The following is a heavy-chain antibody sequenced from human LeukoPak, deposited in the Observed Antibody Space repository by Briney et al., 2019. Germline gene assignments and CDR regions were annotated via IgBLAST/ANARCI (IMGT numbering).Heavy chain of an antibody. CDR1: GFTFDDYA. V-gene: IGHV3-9*01. CDR2: ISWYSGSI. D-gene: IGHD4-17*01. J-gene: IGHJ5*02. Sequence: GRSLRLSCAAPGFTFDDYAMHWVRQAPGKGLEWVSGISWYSGSIGYADSVKGRFTISRDNAKNSLYLQMNSLRAEDTALYYCAKDSGNYGDYEGSWFDPWGQGTLVTVSS. CDR3: AKDSGNYGDYEGSWFDP.